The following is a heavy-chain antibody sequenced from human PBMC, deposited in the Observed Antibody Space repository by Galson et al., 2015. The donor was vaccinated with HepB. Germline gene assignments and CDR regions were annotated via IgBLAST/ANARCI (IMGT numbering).Heavy chain of an antibody. CDR3: ARGGTLVVAETGDFDY. J-gene: IGHJ4*02. D-gene: IGHD7-27*01. CDR1: GFTFSSYS. Sequence: SLRLSCAASGFTFSSYSMNWVRQAPGKGLEWVSYTSSSSSTIYYADSVKGRFTISRDNAKNSLRLQMNSLRADDTAVYYCARGGTLVVAETGDFDYWGQGTLVTVSS. V-gene: IGHV3-48*04. CDR2: TSSSSSTI.